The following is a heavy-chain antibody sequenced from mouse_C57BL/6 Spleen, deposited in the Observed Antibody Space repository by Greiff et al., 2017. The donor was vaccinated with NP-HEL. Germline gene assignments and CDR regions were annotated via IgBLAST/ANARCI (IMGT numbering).Heavy chain of an antibody. CDR1: GYAFSSYW. J-gene: IGHJ1*03. CDR2: IYPGDGDT. D-gene: IGHD2-13*01. V-gene: IGHV1-80*01. CDR3: AGRDGDPLSYWYFDV. Sequence: QVQLQQSGAELVKPGASVKISCKASGYAFSSYWMNWVKQRPGKGLEWIGKIYPGDGDTNYNGKFKGKATLTVDKSSSTAYMQLSSLPSEDSAVYVCAGRDGDPLSYWYFDVWGTGTTVTVSS.